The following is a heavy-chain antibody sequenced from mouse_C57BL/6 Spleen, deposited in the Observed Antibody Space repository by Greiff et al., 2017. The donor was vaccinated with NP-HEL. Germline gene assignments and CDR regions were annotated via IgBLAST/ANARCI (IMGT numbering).Heavy chain of an antibody. J-gene: IGHJ1*03. D-gene: IGHD2-1*01. Sequence: EVKLQESGPELVKPGASVKIPCKASGYTFTDYNMDWVKQSHGKSLEWIGDINPNNGGTIYNQKFKGKATLTVDKSSSTAYMELRSLTSEDTAVYYCARGNGWYFDVWGTGTTVTVSS. CDR3: ARGNGWYFDV. CDR2: INPNNGGT. CDR1: GYTFTDYN. V-gene: IGHV1-18*01.